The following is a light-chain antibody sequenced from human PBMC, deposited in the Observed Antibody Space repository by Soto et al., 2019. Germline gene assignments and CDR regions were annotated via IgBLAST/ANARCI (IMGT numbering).Light chain of an antibody. CDR2: LEDSGNY. Sequence: QPVLTQSSSASASLGSSVKATCTLSSGHSRNIIAWHQQQPGKAPRYLMKLEDSGNYNKGSGVPDRFSGSSSGADRYFTISNLQFEDEADYYCETWDTNTRVFGGGTKLTVL. V-gene: IGLV4-60*02. J-gene: IGLJ3*02. CDR3: ETWDTNTRV. CDR1: SGHSRNI.